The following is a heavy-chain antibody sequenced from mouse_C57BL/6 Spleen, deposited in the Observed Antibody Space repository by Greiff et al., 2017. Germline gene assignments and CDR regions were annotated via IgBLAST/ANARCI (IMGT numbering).Heavy chain of an antibody. V-gene: IGHV7-3*01. Sequence: VKLQESGGGLVQPGGSLSLSCAASGFTFTDYYMSWVRQPPGKALEWLGFIRNKANGYTTEYSASVKGRFTISRDNSQSILYLQMNALRAEDSATYYCARYRGVMDYWGQGTSVTVSS. CDR2: IRNKANGYTT. CDR1: GFTFTDYY. J-gene: IGHJ4*01. CDR3: ARYRGVMDY.